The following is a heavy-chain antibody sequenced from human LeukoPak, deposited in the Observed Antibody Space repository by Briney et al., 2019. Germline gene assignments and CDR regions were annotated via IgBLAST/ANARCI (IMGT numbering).Heavy chain of an antibody. D-gene: IGHD3-10*01. CDR3: ARGPGEARGYGSGIIPEGFDY. Sequence: PSETLSLTCAVYGGSFSGYYWSWIHQPPGKGLEWIGEINHSGSTNYNPSLKSRVTISVDTSKNQFSLKLSSATAADTAVYYCARGPGEARGYGSGIIPEGFDYWGQGTLVTVSS. J-gene: IGHJ4*02. V-gene: IGHV4-34*01. CDR1: GGSFSGYY. CDR2: INHSGST.